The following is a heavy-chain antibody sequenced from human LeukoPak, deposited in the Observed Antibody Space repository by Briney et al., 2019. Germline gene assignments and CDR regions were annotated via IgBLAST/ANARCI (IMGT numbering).Heavy chain of an antibody. CDR3: ARDRGSGSYHNDAVDY. V-gene: IGHV3-30-3*01. J-gene: IGHJ4*02. CDR1: GFTFSGFA. CDR2: ISYDGTNK. D-gene: IGHD3-10*01. Sequence: PGGSLILSCAASGFTFSGFAMHWVRQAPGKGLEWVTVISYDGTNKYYADSVKGRFTISRDNSKNTLYLQMNSLRAEDTAVYYCARDRGSGSYHNDAVDYWGQGTLVTVSS.